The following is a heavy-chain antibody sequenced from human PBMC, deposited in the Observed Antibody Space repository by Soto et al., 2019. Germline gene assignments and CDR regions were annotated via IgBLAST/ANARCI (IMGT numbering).Heavy chain of an antibody. CDR2: ISSSSSYI. V-gene: IGHV3-21*01. Sequence: EVQLVESGGGLVKPGGSLRLSCAASGFTFSSYSMNWVRQAPGKGLEWVSSISSSSSYIYYADSVKGRFTISRDNAKNSLYLQMNSLRAEDTAVYYCAREGVGGYSGYVHYGMDVWGQGTTVTVSS. J-gene: IGHJ6*02. D-gene: IGHD5-12*01. CDR3: AREGVGGYSGYVHYGMDV. CDR1: GFTFSSYS.